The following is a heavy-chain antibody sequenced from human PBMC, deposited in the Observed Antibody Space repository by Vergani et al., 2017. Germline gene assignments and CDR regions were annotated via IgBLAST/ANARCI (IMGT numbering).Heavy chain of an antibody. CDR1: GFTFSSYG. CDR2: ISYDGSNK. D-gene: IGHD3/OR15-3a*01. CDR3: AKDRVHAAGLDYYYGMDV. J-gene: IGHJ6*02. Sequence: VQLVESGGGVVQPGRSLRLSCAASGFTFSSYGMHWVRQAPGKGLEWVAVISYDGSNKYYADSVKGRFTISRDNSKNTLYLQMNSLRAEDTAVYYCAKDRVHAAGLDYYYGMDVWGQGTTVTVSS. V-gene: IGHV3-30*18.